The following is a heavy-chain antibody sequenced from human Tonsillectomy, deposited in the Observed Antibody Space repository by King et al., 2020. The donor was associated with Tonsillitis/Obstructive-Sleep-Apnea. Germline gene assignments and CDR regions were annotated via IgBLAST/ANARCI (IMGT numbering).Heavy chain of an antibody. CDR3: TRDEGGSYRYFDL. J-gene: IGHJ2*01. V-gene: IGHV3-49*04. CDR2: IRSKAYGGTT. Sequence: QLVQSGGGLVQPGRSLRLSCTASGFTFGDYVMSWVRQAPGKGLEWVGFIRSKAYGGTTEYAASVKGRFTISRDDSKSIAYLQMNSLKTEDTAVYYCTRDEGGSYRYFDLWGRGTLVTVSS. D-gene: IGHD1-26*01. CDR1: GFTFGDYV.